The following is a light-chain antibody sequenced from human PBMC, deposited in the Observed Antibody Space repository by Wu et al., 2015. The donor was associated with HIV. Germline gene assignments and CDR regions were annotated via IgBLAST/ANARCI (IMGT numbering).Light chain of an antibody. CDR3: QQYNNWPPWT. J-gene: IGKJ1*01. V-gene: IGKV3-15*01. CDR1: QTVTSGY. CDR2: GAS. Sequence: EVVLTQSPGTLSLSPGERATLSCRSSQTVTSGYLAWYQHKPGQAPRLLIYGASTRATGIPARFSGSGSGTEFTLTISSMQPEDFAVYYCQQYNNWPPWTFGQGTRVEIK.